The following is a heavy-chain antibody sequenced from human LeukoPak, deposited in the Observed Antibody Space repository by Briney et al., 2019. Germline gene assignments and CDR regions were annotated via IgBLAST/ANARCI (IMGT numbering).Heavy chain of an antibody. V-gene: IGHV4-59*08. J-gene: IGHJ4*02. Sequence: SETLSLTCTVSGGSISSYYWSWIRQPPGKGLEWIGYDYYSGSTNYNPSLKSRVTISVDTSKNQFSLKLSSVAAADTAVYYCARHSQHSRDLGSARNFDYWGQGTLVTVSS. CDR2: DYYSGST. CDR3: ARHSQHSRDLGSARNFDY. D-gene: IGHD7-27*01. CDR1: GGSISSYY.